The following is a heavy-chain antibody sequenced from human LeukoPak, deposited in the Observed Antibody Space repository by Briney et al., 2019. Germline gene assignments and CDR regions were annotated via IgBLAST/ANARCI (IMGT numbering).Heavy chain of an antibody. CDR2: ISSSSSTI. D-gene: IGHD3-3*01. CDR3: ARVVNDFWSGYDYYFDY. V-gene: IGHV3-48*04. CDR1: GFTFSSYS. J-gene: IGHJ4*02. Sequence: GGSLRLSCAASGFTFSSYSMNWVRQAPGKGLEWVSYISSSSSTIYYADSVKGRFTISRDNAKNSLYLQMNSLRAEDTAVYYCARVVNDFWSGYDYYFDYWGQGTLVTVSS.